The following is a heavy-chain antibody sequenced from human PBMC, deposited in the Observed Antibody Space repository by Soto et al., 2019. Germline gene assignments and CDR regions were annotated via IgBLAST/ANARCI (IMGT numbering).Heavy chain of an antibody. V-gene: IGHV1-18*01. CDR3: ARDDCSSTSCYYHNWFDP. D-gene: IGHD2-2*01. CDR1: GYTFTSYG. Sequence: QVQLVQSGAEVKKPGASVKVSCKASGYTFTSYGISWVRQAPGQGLEWMGWISAYNGNTNYAQKLQGRVTMTTDTSTSTAYMELSSLRSDDTAVYYCARDDCSSTSCYYHNWFDPWGQGTLVTVSS. CDR2: ISAYNGNT. J-gene: IGHJ5*02.